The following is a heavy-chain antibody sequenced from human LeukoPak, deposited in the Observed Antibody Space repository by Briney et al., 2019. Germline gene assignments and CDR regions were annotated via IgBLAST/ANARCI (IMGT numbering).Heavy chain of an antibody. V-gene: IGHV4-34*01. Sequence: PSETLSLTCAVYGGSFSGYYWSWIRQPPGKGLEWIGEIYHSGSTNYNPSLKSRVTISVDTSKNQFSLKLSSVTAADTAVYYCASETTVTTLYAFDIWGQGTMVTVSS. CDR1: GGSFSGYY. D-gene: IGHD4-17*01. CDR2: IYHSGST. J-gene: IGHJ3*02. CDR3: ASETTVTTLYAFDI.